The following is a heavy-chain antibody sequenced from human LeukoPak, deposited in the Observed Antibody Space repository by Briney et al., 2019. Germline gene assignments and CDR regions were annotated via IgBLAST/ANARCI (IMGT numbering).Heavy chain of an antibody. CDR2: IYTSGST. Sequence: SETLSLTCIVSGGSISSDSSYWSWIRQPAGKGLEWIGRIYTSGSTNYNPSFKSRVTISVDTSKNQFSLELSSVTAADTAVYYCARGYSSSSTFCYYYYYMDVWGKGTTVTVSS. D-gene: IGHD6-6*01. CDR3: ARGYSSSSTFCYYYYYMDV. CDR1: GGSISSDSSY. V-gene: IGHV4-61*02. J-gene: IGHJ6*03.